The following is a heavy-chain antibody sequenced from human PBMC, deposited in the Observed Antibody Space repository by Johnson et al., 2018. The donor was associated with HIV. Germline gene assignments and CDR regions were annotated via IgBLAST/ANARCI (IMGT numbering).Heavy chain of an antibody. CDR2: IGTAGDT. J-gene: IGHJ3*02. Sequence: VHLVESGGGLKQPGGSLRLSCAASGFTFSSYDMHWVRQATGKGLEWVSTIGTAGDTYYPGSVKGRFTVSREDAKNSLYLQMNSLRAGDTAVYYCTTDRGGEIAVAGPDAFDIWGQGTMVTVSS. CDR1: GFTFSSYD. CDR3: TTDRGGEIAVAGPDAFDI. D-gene: IGHD6-19*01. V-gene: IGHV3-13*01.